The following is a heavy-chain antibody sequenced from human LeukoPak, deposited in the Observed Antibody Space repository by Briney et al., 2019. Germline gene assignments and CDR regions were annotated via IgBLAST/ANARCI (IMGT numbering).Heavy chain of an antibody. D-gene: IGHD3-9*01. CDR3: ARGIDTYYDILTGYYSSSSFDY. CDR1: GGSISSYY. J-gene: IGHJ4*02. V-gene: IGHV4-59*12. Sequence: NASETLSLTCTVSGGSISSYYWSWIRQPPGKGLEWIGYIYYSGSTNYNPSLKSRVTISVDTSKNQFSLKLSSVTAAATAVYYCARGIDTYYDILTGYYSSSSFDYWGQGTLVTVSS. CDR2: IYYSGST.